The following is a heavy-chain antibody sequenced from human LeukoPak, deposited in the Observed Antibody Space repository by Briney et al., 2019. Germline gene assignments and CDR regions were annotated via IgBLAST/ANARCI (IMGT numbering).Heavy chain of an antibody. CDR1: GGTFSSYA. V-gene: IGHV1-69*04. J-gene: IGHJ4*02. CDR3: ARDISSWNYFDY. Sequence: SVKVSCKSSGGTFSSYAIIWVRQAPGQGLEWMGRIIPILGIANYAQKFQGRVTITADKSTSTAYMELSSLRSEDTAVYYCARDISSWNYFDYWGQGTLVTVSS. D-gene: IGHD6-13*01. CDR2: IIPILGIA.